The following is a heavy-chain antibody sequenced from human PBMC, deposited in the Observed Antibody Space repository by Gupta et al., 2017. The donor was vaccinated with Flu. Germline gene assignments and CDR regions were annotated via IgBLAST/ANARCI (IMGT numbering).Heavy chain of an antibody. Sequence: VQLAESGGGLEQPGRSLILSCVVTGLKFDDYAMHWVREVPGKGLEWVSGISWNSGTIHYVDSMKGRVTISRDNAKNSLYLQMNSLREEDTAWYHCVADRTSGFHHRLDFWGQGSLVIVSS. CDR2: ISWNSGTI. D-gene: IGHD1-26*01. CDR3: VADRTSGFHHRLDF. J-gene: IGHJ4*02. CDR1: GLKFDDYA. V-gene: IGHV3-9*01.